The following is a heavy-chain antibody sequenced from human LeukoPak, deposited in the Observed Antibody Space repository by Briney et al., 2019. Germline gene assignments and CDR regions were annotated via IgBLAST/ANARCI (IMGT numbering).Heavy chain of an antibody. J-gene: IGHJ4*02. D-gene: IGHD3-3*01. CDR2: ISGSGSST. CDR3: VKDVLAHVTYFDY. Sequence: PGGSLRLSCAASGFTFSSYAMSWVRQAPGKGLEWVSAISGSGSSTYYADSVKGRFTISRDNAKNSLFLQMNSLRAEDTAFYYCVKDVLAHVTYFDYWGQGTLVTVSS. V-gene: IGHV3-23*01. CDR1: GFTFSSYA.